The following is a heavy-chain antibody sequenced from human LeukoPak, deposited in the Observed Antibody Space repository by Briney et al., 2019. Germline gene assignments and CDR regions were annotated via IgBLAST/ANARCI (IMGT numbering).Heavy chain of an antibody. Sequence: SQTLSLTCTVSGGSISSGDYYWSWIRQPPGTGLEWIGYIYYSGSTYYNPSLKSRVTISVDTSKNQFSLKLSSVTAADTAVYYCARVNQEWSHAFDIWGQGTMVTVSS. CDR1: GGSISSGDYY. J-gene: IGHJ3*02. CDR3: ARVNQEWSHAFDI. CDR2: IYYSGST. D-gene: IGHD3-3*01. V-gene: IGHV4-30-4*01.